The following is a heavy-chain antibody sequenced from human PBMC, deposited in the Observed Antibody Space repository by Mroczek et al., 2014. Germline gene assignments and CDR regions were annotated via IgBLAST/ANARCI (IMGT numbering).Heavy chain of an antibody. CDR3: AHSGCSSTSCYTGVYYYYGMDV. Sequence: QVTXKESGPTLVKPTQTLTLTLHLLWVRHSALVEWVWAGSVSPHGKALEWLALIYWNDDKRYSPSLKSRLTITKDTSKNQVVLTMTNMDPVDTATYYCAHSGCSSTSCYTGVYYYYGMDVWGQGTTVTVSS. D-gene: IGHD2-2*02. J-gene: IGHJ6*02. CDR1: VRHSALVEWV. CDR2: IYWNDDK. V-gene: IGHV2-5*01.